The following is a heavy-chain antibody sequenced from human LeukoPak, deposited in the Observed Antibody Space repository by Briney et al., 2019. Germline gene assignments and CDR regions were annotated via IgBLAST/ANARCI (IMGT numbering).Heavy chain of an antibody. CDR1: GYTFTVYY. V-gene: IGHV1-2*02. CDR2: INPNSGGT. Sequence: ASVKVSSKASGYTFTVYYMHWVRQAPGQGREWMGWINPNSGGTNYAQKFQGRVTMTRDTSISTAYMELSRLRSDDTAVYYCARALGYCSSTSCFAWFDPWGQGTLVTVSS. CDR3: ARALGYCSSTSCFAWFDP. J-gene: IGHJ5*02. D-gene: IGHD2-2*01.